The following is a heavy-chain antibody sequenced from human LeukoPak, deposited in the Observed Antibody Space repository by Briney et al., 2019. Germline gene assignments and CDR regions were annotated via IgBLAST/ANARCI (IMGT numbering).Heavy chain of an antibody. CDR1: GGTFSSYA. J-gene: IGHJ4*02. CDR2: IIPILGIA. D-gene: IGHD1-26*01. CDR3: ARDFNDQWELLQHFDY. Sequence: SVKVSCKASGGTFSSYAISWVRQAPGQGLEWMGRIIPILGIANYAQKFQGRVTITAGKSTSTAYMELSSLRSEDTAVYYCARDFNDQWELLQHFDYWGQGTLVTVSS. V-gene: IGHV1-69*04.